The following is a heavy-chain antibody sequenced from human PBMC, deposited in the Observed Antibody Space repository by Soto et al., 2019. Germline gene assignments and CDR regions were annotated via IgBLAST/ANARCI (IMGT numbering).Heavy chain of an antibody. CDR3: AKVRADYYDSSGPIDY. CDR2: ISGSGGST. CDR1: GFTFSSYV. V-gene: IGHV3-23*01. J-gene: IGHJ4*02. D-gene: IGHD3-22*01. Sequence: EVQLLESGGGLVQPGGSLRLSCAASGFTFSSYVMSWVRQAPGKGLEWVSAISGSGGSTYYGDSVKGRFTSSRDNSKNTLYLQMTSLRAEDTAVYYCAKVRADYYDSSGPIDYWGQGTLVTVSS.